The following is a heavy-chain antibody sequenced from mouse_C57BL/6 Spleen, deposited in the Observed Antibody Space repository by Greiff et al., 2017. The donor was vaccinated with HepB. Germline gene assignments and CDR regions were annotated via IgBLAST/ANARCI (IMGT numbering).Heavy chain of an antibody. CDR3: ARSRWILLYYYAMDY. J-gene: IGHJ4*01. CDR1: GYAFSSSW. V-gene: IGHV1-82*01. Sequence: QVQLQQSGPELVKPGASVKISCKASGYAFSSSWMNWVKQRPGKGLEWIGRIYPGDGDTNYNGKFKGKATLTADKSSSTAYMQLSSLTSEDSAVYFCARSRWILLYYYAMDYWGQGTSVTVSS. CDR2: IYPGDGDT. D-gene: IGHD2-3*01.